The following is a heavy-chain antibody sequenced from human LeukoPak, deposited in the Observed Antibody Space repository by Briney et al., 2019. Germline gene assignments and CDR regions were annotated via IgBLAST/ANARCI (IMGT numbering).Heavy chain of an antibody. J-gene: IGHJ5*02. V-gene: IGHV4-39*01. CDR3: ATLPQVTLVRGVMSCFDP. CDR2: IYYTGST. Sequence: PSETLSLTCAVSGGSISSCSYYWGWIRQPRGRGLEWIGGIYYTGSTYYNPSLKSRVTISVDTSKNQCSLKLTSVTAADTAVYYCATLPQVTLVRGVMSCFDPWGQGTLVTVSS. D-gene: IGHD3-10*01. CDR1: GGSISSCSYY.